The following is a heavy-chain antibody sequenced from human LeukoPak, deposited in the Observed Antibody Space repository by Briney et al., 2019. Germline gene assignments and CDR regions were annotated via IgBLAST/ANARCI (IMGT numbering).Heavy chain of an antibody. CDR1: GFTFRSHA. D-gene: IGHD5-18*01. Sequence: GGSLRLSCVGSGFTFRSHAMSWVRQAPEKGLEFVSGIYENGGTTYYADSVKGRFTISRDNSKNTLYLQMNSLGAEDTAVYYCASPETGQLWSMDVWGQGTTVTVSS. CDR3: ASPETGQLWSMDV. CDR2: IYENGGTT. V-gene: IGHV3-23*01. J-gene: IGHJ6*02.